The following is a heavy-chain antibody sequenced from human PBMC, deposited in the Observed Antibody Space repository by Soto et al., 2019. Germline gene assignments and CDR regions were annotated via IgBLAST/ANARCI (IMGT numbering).Heavy chain of an antibody. Sequence: QVQLVESGGGGVQPGRSLRLSCAASGFTFSSYGMHWVRQAPGKGLEWVAVISYDGINKDYADSVKGRFTISTDNSKNTLNLPMNSLRAEDTAVYYCANSIYGSGSYATVDYYYGMDVWGQGTTVTVSS. CDR3: ANSIYGSGSYATVDYYYGMDV. V-gene: IGHV3-30*18. CDR2: ISYDGINK. CDR1: GFTFSSYG. J-gene: IGHJ6*02. D-gene: IGHD3-10*01.